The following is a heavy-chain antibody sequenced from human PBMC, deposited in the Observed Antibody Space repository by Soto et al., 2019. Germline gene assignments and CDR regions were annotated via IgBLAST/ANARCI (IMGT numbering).Heavy chain of an antibody. Sequence: VVLLRDPYTSFEFTFIGFGSRRILKKPGKGLEWVSAISGSGGSTYYADSVKGRFTISRDNSKNTLYLRMNSLRAEDTAVYYCAKATYDFWSGYYSSDPYYYFDYWGQGTLVTVSS. V-gene: IGHV3-23*01. CDR1: EFTFIGFG. CDR3: AKATYDFWSGYYSSDPYYYFDY. J-gene: IGHJ4*02. D-gene: IGHD3-3*01. CDR2: ISGSGGST.